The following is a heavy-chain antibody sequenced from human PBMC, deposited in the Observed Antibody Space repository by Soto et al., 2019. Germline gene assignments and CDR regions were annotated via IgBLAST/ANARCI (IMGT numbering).Heavy chain of an antibody. V-gene: IGHV5-51*01. CDR1: GYSFTSYW. D-gene: IGHD3-3*01. Sequence: GESLKISCKGSGYSFTSYWLGWVRQMPGKGLEWMGIIYPGDSDTRYSPSLQGQVTISADKSISTAYLQWSSLKASDTAMYYCARPPNYDFWSGYCESGMDVWGQGTTVTVSS. CDR2: IYPGDSDT. J-gene: IGHJ6*02. CDR3: ARPPNYDFWSGYCESGMDV.